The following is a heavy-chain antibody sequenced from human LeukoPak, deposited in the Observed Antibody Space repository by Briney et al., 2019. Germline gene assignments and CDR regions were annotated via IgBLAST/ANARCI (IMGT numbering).Heavy chain of an antibody. Sequence: SETLSLTCTVSGGSISSSSYYWGWIRQPPGKGLEWIGSIYYSGGTYYNPSLKSRVTISVDTSKNQFSLKLSSVTAADTAVYYCARDHHDYYDSSDDAFDIWGQGPMVTVSS. CDR1: GGSISSSSYY. CDR2: IYYSGGT. J-gene: IGHJ3*02. CDR3: ARDHHDYYDSSDDAFDI. V-gene: IGHV4-39*07. D-gene: IGHD3-22*01.